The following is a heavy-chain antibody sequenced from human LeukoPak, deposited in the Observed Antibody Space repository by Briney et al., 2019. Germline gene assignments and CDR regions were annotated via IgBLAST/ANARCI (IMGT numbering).Heavy chain of an antibody. Sequence: GGSLRLSCAASGFTFSSYSMNWVRQAPGKGLEWVSSISSSSSYIYYADSVKGRFTISRDNAKNSLYLQMNSLRAEDTAVYYCARDRITMIGPADVFDIWGQGTMVTVSS. CDR1: GFTFSSYS. J-gene: IGHJ3*02. CDR2: ISSSSSYI. V-gene: IGHV3-21*01. D-gene: IGHD3-22*01. CDR3: ARDRITMIGPADVFDI.